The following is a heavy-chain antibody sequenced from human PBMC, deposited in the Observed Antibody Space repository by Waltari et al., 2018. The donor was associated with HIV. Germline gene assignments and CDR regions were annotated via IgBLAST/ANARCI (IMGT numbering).Heavy chain of an antibody. J-gene: IGHJ1*01. CDR2: MFHSGST. Sequence: GFYWAWVRRPRGKGLEWIGSMFHSGSTYYNPSLKSRVTMSIDVTKNRFSLSLKSVTATDTALYYCARAQENSGGLAFQLWGLGTLVTVSS. CDR1: GFY. CDR3: ARAQENSGGLAFQL. D-gene: IGHD5-12*01. V-gene: IGHV4-38-2*02.